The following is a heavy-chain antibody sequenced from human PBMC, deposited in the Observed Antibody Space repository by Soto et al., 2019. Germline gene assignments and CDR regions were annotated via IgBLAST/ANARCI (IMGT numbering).Heavy chain of an antibody. D-gene: IGHD3-9*01. J-gene: IGHJ3*02. CDR3: ARDYDILTGRPFDI. Sequence: GSLRLSCAASGFPFSDYYMSWIRQAPGKGLEWVSYISSSGSTIYYADSVKGRFTISRDNAKNSLYLQMNSLRAEDTAVYYCARDYDILTGRPFDIWGQGTMVTVSS. CDR1: GFPFSDYY. V-gene: IGHV3-11*01. CDR2: ISSSGSTI.